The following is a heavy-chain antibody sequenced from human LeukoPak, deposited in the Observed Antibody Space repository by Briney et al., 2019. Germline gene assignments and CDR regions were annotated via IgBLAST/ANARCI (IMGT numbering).Heavy chain of an antibody. Sequence: PGGSLRLSCAASGFTFSSYAMSWARQAPGKGLEWVSVISGMGASSYYADSVKGRFTISRDNSKNTLDLQMNSLRAEDTAVYYCAREGRRPPYYYYYMDVWGKGTTVTISS. CDR1: GFTFSSYA. J-gene: IGHJ6*03. CDR3: AREGRRPPYYYYYMDV. CDR2: ISGMGASS. V-gene: IGHV3-23*01.